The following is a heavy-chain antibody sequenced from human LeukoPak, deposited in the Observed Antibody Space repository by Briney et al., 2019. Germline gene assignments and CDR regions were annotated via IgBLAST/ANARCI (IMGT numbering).Heavy chain of an antibody. V-gene: IGHV4-30-4*01. CDR3: ARESSIYGSGTDAFDI. CDR2: IYYSGST. D-gene: IGHD3-10*01. J-gene: IGHJ3*02. CDR1: GGSISSGDYY. Sequence: SETLSLTCTVSGGSISSGDYYWSWIRQPPGKGLEWIGYIYYSGSTYYNPSLKSRVTISVATSKNQFSLKLSSVTAADTAVYYCARESSIYGSGTDAFDIWGQGTMVTVSS.